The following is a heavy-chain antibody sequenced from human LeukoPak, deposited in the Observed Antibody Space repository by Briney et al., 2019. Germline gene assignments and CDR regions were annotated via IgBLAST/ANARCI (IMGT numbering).Heavy chain of an antibody. CDR1: GGSISSGGYY. CDR2: IYYSGST. CDR3: AAYYDSSGVDY. Sequence: SETLSLTCTVSGGSISSGGYYWSWIRQHPGKGLEWIGYIYYSGSTYYNPSLKSRVTISVDTSKNQFSLKLSSVTAADTAVYYCAAYYDSSGVDYWGQGTLVTVSS. J-gene: IGHJ4*02. V-gene: IGHV4-31*03. D-gene: IGHD3-22*01.